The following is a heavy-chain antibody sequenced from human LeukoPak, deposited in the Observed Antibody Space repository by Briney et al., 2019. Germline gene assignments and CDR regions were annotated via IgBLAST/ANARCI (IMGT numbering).Heavy chain of an antibody. D-gene: IGHD3-3*01. CDR2: IYYSGST. Sequence: SETLSLTCTVSGGSISSGGYYWSWIRQHPGKGLEWIGYIYYSGSTYYNPSLKSRDTISVDTSKNQFSLKLSSVTAADSAVYYCARAGGFFSPFGYWGQGTLVTVSS. CDR3: ARAGGFFSPFGY. V-gene: IGHV4-31*03. CDR1: GGSISSGGYY. J-gene: IGHJ4*02.